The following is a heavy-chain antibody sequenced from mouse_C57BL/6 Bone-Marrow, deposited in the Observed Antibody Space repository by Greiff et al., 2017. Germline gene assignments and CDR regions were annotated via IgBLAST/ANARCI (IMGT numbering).Heavy chain of an antibody. CDR2: IWSGGST. V-gene: IGHV2-2*01. D-gene: IGHD1-1*01. CDR3: ASPSIYYYGSSFYYYAMDY. CDR1: GFSLTSYG. Sequence: QVQLKQSGPGLVQPSQSLSITCTVSGFSLTSYGVHWVRQSPGKGLEWLGVIWSGGSTDYNAAFISRLSISKDNSKSHVFFKMSSRQADDTAIYYFASPSIYYYGSSFYYYAMDYWGQGTSVTVSS. J-gene: IGHJ4*01.